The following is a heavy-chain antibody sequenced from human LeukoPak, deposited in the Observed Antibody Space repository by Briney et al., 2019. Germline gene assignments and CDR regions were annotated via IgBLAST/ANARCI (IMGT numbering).Heavy chain of an antibody. Sequence: SETLSLTCTVSGGSISSGDYYWSWIRQPPGKGLQWIGYIYYSGSTYYNPSLKSGVPISVDTSKNQFSLKLSSVTAADPAVYYCASYPTPGGLYGSGSYKFDPWGQGTLVTVSS. CDR2: IYYSGST. V-gene: IGHV4-30-4*01. CDR1: GGSISSGDYY. J-gene: IGHJ5*02. CDR3: ASYPTPGGLYGSGSYKFDP. D-gene: IGHD3-10*01.